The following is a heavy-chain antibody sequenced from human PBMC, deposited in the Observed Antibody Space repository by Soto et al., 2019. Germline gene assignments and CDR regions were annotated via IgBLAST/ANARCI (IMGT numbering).Heavy chain of an antibody. CDR3: ARGRGGGFDP. D-gene: IGHD2-15*01. J-gene: IGHJ5*02. Sequence: QVQLQQWDAGLLKPSETLSLTCAVYGGSFSGYYWSWIRQPPGKGLEWIGEINHSGSTNYNPSLKSRVTISVDTSKNQFSLKLSSVTAADTAVYYCARGRGGGFDPWGQGTLVTVSS. V-gene: IGHV4-34*01. CDR1: GGSFSGYY. CDR2: INHSGST.